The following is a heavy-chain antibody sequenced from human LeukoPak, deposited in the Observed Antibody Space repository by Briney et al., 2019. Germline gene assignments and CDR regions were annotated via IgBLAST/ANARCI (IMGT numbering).Heavy chain of an antibody. V-gene: IGHV4-39*07. CDR1: GGSISSSSYY. CDR2: IYYSGST. CDR3: ALRGYSGYDYYYYYMDV. J-gene: IGHJ6*03. D-gene: IGHD5-12*01. Sequence: SETLSLACTVSGGSISSSSYYWGWIRQPPGKGLEWIGSIYYSGSTYYNPSLKSRVTISVDTSKNQFSLKLSSVTAADTAVYYCALRGYSGYDYYYYYMDVWGKGTTVTVSS.